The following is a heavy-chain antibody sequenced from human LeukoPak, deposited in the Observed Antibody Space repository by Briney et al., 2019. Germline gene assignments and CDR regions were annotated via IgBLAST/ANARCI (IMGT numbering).Heavy chain of an antibody. D-gene: IGHD3-22*01. CDR1: GYTFTGYY. J-gene: IGHJ3*02. V-gene: IGHV1-2*02. Sequence: ASVKVSCKASGYTFTGYYMHWVRQAPGQGLEWMGWINPNSGGTNYAQKFRGRVTMTRDTSISTAYMELSRLRSDDTAVYYCARAGHYYDSSGYSTRGAFDIWGQGTMVTVSS. CDR2: INPNSGGT. CDR3: ARAGHYYDSSGYSTRGAFDI.